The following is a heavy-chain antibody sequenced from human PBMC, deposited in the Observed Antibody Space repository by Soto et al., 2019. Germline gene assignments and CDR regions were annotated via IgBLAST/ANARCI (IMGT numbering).Heavy chain of an antibody. V-gene: IGHV4-4*02. D-gene: IGHD2-21*01. Sequence: QVQLQESGPGLVRPSGTLSLTCTVSGDSIINNNWWSWVRQPPGKGLEWIGEIIHSGRTNYNPSLKSRVTIAVDKSKNQFSLRVSSFTAAYTAVYFCTRDKSITKFHARGMDVWGQGTTVTVSS. J-gene: IGHJ6*02. CDR3: TRDKSITKFHARGMDV. CDR2: IIHSGRT. CDR1: GDSIINNNW.